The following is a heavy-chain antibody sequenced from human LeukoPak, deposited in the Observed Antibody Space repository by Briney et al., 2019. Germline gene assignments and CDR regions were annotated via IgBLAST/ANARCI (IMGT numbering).Heavy chain of an antibody. V-gene: IGHV3-21*01. D-gene: IGHD1-26*01. CDR2: ISSSSSYI. CDR1: GFAFSSYN. J-gene: IGHJ4*02. CDR3: ARDGRPSPL. Sequence: GGSLRLSCAASGFAFSSYNMNWVRQAPGKGLEWVSAISSSSSYIYYADSVKGRFTISRDNAQNSLFLQMSSLRAEDTAVYYCARDGRPSPLWGQGTLVTVSS.